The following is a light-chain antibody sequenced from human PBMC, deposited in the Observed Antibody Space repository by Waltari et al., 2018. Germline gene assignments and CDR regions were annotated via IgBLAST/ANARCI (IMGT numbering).Light chain of an antibody. CDR1: SSDVVRYND. CDR3: SLYAGADTLWV. V-gene: IGLV2-18*01. Sequence: QSALTQPPSVSGSPGQSVTIPCTETSSDVVRYNDFPWYQQPPGTAPTLLVYDVTNRPSGVPDRFSGSKSGNTASLTISGLQAEDEADYYCSLYAGADTLWVFGGGTKLTVL. J-gene: IGLJ3*02. CDR2: DVT.